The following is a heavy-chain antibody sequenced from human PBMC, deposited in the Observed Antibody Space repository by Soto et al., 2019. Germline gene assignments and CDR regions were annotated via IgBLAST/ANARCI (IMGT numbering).Heavy chain of an antibody. V-gene: IGHV3-33*01. CDR1: GFNFSSYG. CDR2: IWYDGSDK. CDR3: ARAAPGKRYYYCGMDV. D-gene: IGHD6-25*01. Sequence: GGSLRLCCAASGFNFSSYGMHWVREAPGTGLEWVAVIWYDGSDKYYADSVKGRFTISRDNSKNTLYLQMNSLRAEDTAVYYCARAAPGKRYYYCGMDVWGQGTTVTVSS. J-gene: IGHJ6*02.